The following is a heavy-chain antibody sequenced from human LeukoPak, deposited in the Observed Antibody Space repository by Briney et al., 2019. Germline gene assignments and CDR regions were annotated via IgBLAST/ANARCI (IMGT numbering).Heavy chain of an antibody. J-gene: IGHJ5*02. CDR3: ARDVRYASGWSTPES. CDR1: GGSIMNHY. CDR2: IYSSGSA. D-gene: IGHD6-19*01. Sequence: SETLSLTCTVSGGSIMNHYWSWIRQPAGKGLEWIGRIYSSGSANYSPSLKNRVSTSIDTSNNHFSLNLTSVTAADTALYFCARDVRYASGWSTPESWGQGTLVTVSS. V-gene: IGHV4-4*07.